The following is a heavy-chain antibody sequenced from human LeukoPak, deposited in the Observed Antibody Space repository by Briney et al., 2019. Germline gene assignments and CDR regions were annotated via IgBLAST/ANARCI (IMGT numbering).Heavy chain of an antibody. CDR2: IYYRGST. CDR3: ARDLRYGMGV. CDR1: GGSISSYY. V-gene: IGHV4-59*01. Sequence: SETLSLTCTVSGGSISSYYWSWIRQPPGKGLEWIGYIYYRGSTNYNPSLKSRVTISVDTYKNQFSLKLSSVTAADTAVYYCARDLRYGMGVWGQGTTVTVSS. J-gene: IGHJ6*02.